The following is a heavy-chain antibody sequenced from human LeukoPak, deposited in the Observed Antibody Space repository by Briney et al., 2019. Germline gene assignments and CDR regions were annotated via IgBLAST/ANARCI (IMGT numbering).Heavy chain of an antibody. CDR2: IYYSGST. V-gene: IGHV4-39*07. CDR3: ARDRTTDSSSWFDY. CDR1: GGSISSSSYY. D-gene: IGHD6-13*01. Sequence: PSETLSLTCTVSGGSISSSSYYWGWIRQPPGKGLEWIGSIYYSGSTYYNPSLKSRVTISVDTSKNQFSLKLSSVTAADTAVYYCARDRTTDSSSWFDYWGQGTLVTVSS. J-gene: IGHJ5*01.